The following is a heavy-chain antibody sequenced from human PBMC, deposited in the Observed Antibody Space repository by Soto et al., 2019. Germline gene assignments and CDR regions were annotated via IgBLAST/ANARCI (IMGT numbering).Heavy chain of an antibody. V-gene: IGHV3-23*01. Sequence: EVQLLESAGGLVQPGGSLRLSCAASGFTFSSYAMSWVRQAPGKGLEWVSAISGSGGSTYYADSVKGRFTISRDNSKNKLYLQMNSRRAEDTAVYYCAKGIGRFLEWLPAWGQGTLVTVSS. J-gene: IGHJ5*02. CDR1: GFTFSSYA. CDR2: ISGSGGST. CDR3: AKGIGRFLEWLPA. D-gene: IGHD3-3*01.